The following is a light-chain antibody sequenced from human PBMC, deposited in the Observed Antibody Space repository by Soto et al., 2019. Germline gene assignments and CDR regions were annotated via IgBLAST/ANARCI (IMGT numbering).Light chain of an antibody. CDR1: QSVTSSY. V-gene: IGKV3-20*01. J-gene: IGKJ1*01. CDR3: QQYGGSPWT. CDR2: GAS. Sequence: EIVLTQSPGTLSLSPGERATLSCRASQSVTSSYIAWYQQKPGQAPRLLIFGASNRATGIPDRFSGGGSGTDFTLTISRLEPGDFAVYYCQQYGGSPWTFGQGTKVEIK.